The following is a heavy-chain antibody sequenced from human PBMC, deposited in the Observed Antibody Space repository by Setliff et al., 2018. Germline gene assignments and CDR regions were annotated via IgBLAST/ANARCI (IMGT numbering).Heavy chain of an antibody. V-gene: IGHV4-30-4*08. J-gene: IGHJ5*02. Sequence: SETLSLTCTVSGGSIDSGDYYWNWIRQPPGKGLEWIRYIYFSGSTYYNPSLKSRVTLSLDTSKNQFSLKLNSVTAADTALYFCAREVAGTYHYFDPWGQGTLVTVPQ. CDR1: GGSIDSGDYY. D-gene: IGHD6-19*01. CDR2: IYFSGST. CDR3: AREVAGTYHYFDP.